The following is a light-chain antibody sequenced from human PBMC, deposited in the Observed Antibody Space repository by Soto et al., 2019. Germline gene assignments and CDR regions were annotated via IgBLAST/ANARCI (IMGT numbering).Light chain of an antibody. V-gene: IGKV3-20*01. CDR3: QQYGSSGT. J-gene: IGKJ1*01. CDR2: GAS. Sequence: EIVLTQSPGTLSLSPGERATLSCRASQSVSSSYLAWYQQKPGQAPRLLIYGASSRATGIPHRFSGSGSGTDFTLTISRLEPEDSAVYYCQQYGSSGTFGQGTKVDIK. CDR1: QSVSSSY.